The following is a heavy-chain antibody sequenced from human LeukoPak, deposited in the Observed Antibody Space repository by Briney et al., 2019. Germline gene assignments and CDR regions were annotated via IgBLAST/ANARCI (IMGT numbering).Heavy chain of an antibody. J-gene: IGHJ4*02. V-gene: IGHV4-59*01. CDR3: AREVGCCRGGSCYSYFDY. CDR2: IYYSGST. Sequence: TSETLSLTCTVSGGSISSYYWSWIRQPPGKGLEWIGYIYYSGSTNYNASLTNRVTISVDTSKNQFSLKLSSVTAADTAVYYCAREVGCCRGGSCYSYFDYWGQGTLVTVSS. D-gene: IGHD2-15*01. CDR1: GGSISSYY.